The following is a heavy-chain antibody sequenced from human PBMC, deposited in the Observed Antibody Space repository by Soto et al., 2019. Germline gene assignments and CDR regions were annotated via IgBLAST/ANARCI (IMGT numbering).Heavy chain of an antibody. CDR1: GGTFSSYA. CDR2: IIPIFGTA. D-gene: IGHD2-2*01. V-gene: IGHV1-69*01. Sequence: QVQLVQSGAEVKKPGSSVKVSCKASGGTFSSYAISWVRQAPGQGLEWMGGIIPIFGTANYAQKFQGRVTITADESTRTAYMELSSLRSEDTAVYYCARVPPYCSSTSCYEDYYYGMDVWGQGTTVTVSS. J-gene: IGHJ6*02. CDR3: ARVPPYCSSTSCYEDYYYGMDV.